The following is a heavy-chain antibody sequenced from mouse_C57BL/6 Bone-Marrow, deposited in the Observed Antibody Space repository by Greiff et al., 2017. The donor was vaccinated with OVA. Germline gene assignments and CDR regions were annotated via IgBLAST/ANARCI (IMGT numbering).Heavy chain of an antibody. D-gene: IGHD1-1*01. CDR1: GYTFTDYE. CDR2: IDPETGGT. J-gene: IGHJ3*01. V-gene: IGHV1-15*01. Sequence: QVQLQQSGAELVRPGASVTLSCKASGYTFTDYEMHWVKQTPVHGLEWIGAIDPETGGTAYNQKFKGKAILTAAKSSSTASMELRSLTSGDSAVYYCTRAYYYEVWFAYWGQGTLVTVSA. CDR3: TRAYYYEVWFAY.